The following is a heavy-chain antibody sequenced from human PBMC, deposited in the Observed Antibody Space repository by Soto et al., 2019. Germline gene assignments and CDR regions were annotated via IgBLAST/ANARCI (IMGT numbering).Heavy chain of an antibody. CDR3: ARESWVVRGVIITYGMDV. CDR2: ISYDGSNK. J-gene: IGHJ6*02. D-gene: IGHD3-10*01. CDR1: GFTFSSYA. V-gene: IGHV3-30-3*01. Sequence: QVQLVESGGGVVQPGRSLRLSCAASGFTFSSYAMHWVRQAPGKGLEWVAVISYDGSNKYYADSVKGRFTISRDNSKNTMYLQMNSLRAEDTAVYYCARESWVVRGVIITYGMDVWGQGTTVTVSS.